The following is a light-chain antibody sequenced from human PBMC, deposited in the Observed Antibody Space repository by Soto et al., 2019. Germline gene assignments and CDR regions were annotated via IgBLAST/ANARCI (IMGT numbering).Light chain of an antibody. CDR1: QFVSSN. V-gene: IGKV3D-15*01. J-gene: IGKJ1*01. Sequence: EIVPTHSPLTLSVSPGERATLSCRASQFVSSNLAWYQQTTGQPPRLLIGGASSRATGIPDRISGSGSGTDFTLTISSLQAEDVAVYYYQQYNNWPSTFGQGTKVDIK. CDR2: GAS. CDR3: QQYNNWPST.